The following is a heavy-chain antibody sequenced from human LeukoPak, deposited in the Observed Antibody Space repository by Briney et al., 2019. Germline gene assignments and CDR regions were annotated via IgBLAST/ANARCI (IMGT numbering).Heavy chain of an antibody. V-gene: IGHV4-30-4*01. CDR1: SDSISSGDYY. Sequence: SQTLSLTCTVSSDSISSGDYYWSWIRQPAGKGLEFIGYINKNGGTYYNPPLKSRVSISIDTSKNQFSLKLTSVTAADTAVYFCAREHKSYGDYPYYFDSWGQGTLVTVSS. J-gene: IGHJ4*02. D-gene: IGHD4-17*01. CDR2: INKNGGT. CDR3: AREHKSYGDYPYYFDS.